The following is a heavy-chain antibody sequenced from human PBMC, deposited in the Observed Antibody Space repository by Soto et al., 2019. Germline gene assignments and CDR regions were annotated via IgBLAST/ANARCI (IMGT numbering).Heavy chain of an antibody. CDR1: GFTFSSYW. V-gene: IGHV3-74*01. J-gene: IGHJ4*02. CDR2: INSDGSST. Sequence: LRLSCAASGFTFSSYWMHWVRQAPGKGLVWVSRINSDGSSTSYADSVKGRFTISRDNAKNTLYLQMNSLRAEDTAVYYCARDGEYYDVWSGYYSGYDYWGQGTLVTVSS. CDR3: ARDGEYYDVWSGYYSGYDY. D-gene: IGHD3-3*01.